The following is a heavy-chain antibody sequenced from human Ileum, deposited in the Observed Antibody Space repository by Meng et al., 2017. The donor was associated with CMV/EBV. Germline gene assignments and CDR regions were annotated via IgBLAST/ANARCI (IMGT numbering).Heavy chain of an antibody. V-gene: IGHV1-69*14. CDR3: ATSRGYSAYEAPSFVY. Sequence: QVQLVQPGDEVRKPESSVKVSCKASGGTFTNYAISWVRQAPRQGLEWMGGIIPMFDSVNYAQKFQGRVTITADKSTSTAYMELSSLRSEDTAVYYCATSRGYSAYEAPSFVYWGQGTLVTVSS. CDR1: GGTFTNYA. CDR2: IIPMFDSV. D-gene: IGHD5-12*01. J-gene: IGHJ4*02.